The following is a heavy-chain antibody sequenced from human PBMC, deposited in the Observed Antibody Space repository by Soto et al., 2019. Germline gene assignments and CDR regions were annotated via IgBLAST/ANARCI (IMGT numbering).Heavy chain of an antibody. V-gene: IGHV4-39*01. CDR3: ARLVYYYHYYMGV. D-gene: IGHD1-26*01. CDR1: GGSISSSYR. J-gene: IGHJ6*03. CDR2: IYYSGST. Sequence: QLQLQESGPGLVKPSETLSLTCTVSGGSISSSYRWGWIRQPPGKGLEWIASIYYSGSTYYNPSLQSRVTISVDTSKDQFSLELRSVTAADAAVYYCARLVYYYHYYMGVWGKGTAVTVSS.